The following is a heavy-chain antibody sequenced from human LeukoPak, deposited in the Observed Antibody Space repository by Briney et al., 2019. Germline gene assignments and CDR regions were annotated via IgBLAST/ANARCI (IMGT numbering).Heavy chain of an antibody. J-gene: IGHJ4*02. D-gene: IGHD1-14*01. CDR1: GFTFSSYG. V-gene: IGHV3-23*01. Sequence: GGSLRLSCAASGFTFSSYGMSWVRQAPGKGLEWVSSISASGGSTYYADSVKGRFTISRDNSKNTLYLQMYSLRAEDTAVYYCAKPARTDYADYWGQGTLVTVSS. CDR3: AKPARTDYADY. CDR2: ISASGGST.